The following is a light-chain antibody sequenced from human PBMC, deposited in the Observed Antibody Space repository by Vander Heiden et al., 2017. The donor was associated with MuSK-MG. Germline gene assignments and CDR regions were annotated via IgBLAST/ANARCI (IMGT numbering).Light chain of an antibody. V-gene: IGKV1-33*01. J-gene: IGKJ4*01. CDR3: QQDDNLPIT. CDR2: DAS. CDR1: QDISNY. Sequence: DIQMTQSPSSLSASVGDRVTITCQASQDISNYLNWYQQKPGKAPKLLIYDASNLETGVPSRFSGSGSGTDFTFTISSLQPEDFATYYCQQDDNLPITFGRGTKVEIK.